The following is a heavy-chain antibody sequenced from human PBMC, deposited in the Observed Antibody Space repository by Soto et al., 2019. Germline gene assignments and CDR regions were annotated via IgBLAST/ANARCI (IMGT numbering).Heavy chain of an antibody. CDR2: TYSSGGA. CDR3: ARTRGSAVYFYFYGLDV. Sequence: SATHSLTYSVSGAYIKGNDYSWAWIRQTPGRGLEWIGNTYSSGGAYYDPSFKSRATISVDASKSQVFLKLTSVTAADTAIYFCARTRGSAVYFYFYGLDVWGHGTTVTGSS. J-gene: IGHJ6*02. V-gene: IGHV4-39*07. D-gene: IGHD3-10*01. CDR1: GAYIKGNDYS.